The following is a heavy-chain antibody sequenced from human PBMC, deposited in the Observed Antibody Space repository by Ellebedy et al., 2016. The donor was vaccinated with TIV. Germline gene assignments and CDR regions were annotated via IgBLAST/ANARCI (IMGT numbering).Heavy chain of an antibody. CDR3: AREDSGSYYKPSIDH. CDR2: ISAYNGNT. V-gene: IGHV1-18*01. D-gene: IGHD3-10*01. CDR1: GYTFTSYG. Sequence: ASVKVSCXASGYTFTSYGISWVRQAPGQGLEWTGWISAYNGNTKFAQKLQGRVTMTTDTSTSTAYMELRSLRSDDTAMYYCAREDSGSYYKPSIDHWGQGTLVTVSS. J-gene: IGHJ4*02.